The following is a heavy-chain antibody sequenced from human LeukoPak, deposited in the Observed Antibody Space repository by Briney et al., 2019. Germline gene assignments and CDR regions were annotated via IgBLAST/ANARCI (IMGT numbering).Heavy chain of an antibody. J-gene: IGHJ4*02. V-gene: IGHV3-21*04. CDR3: AKVSGYCTNGVCFSYY. CDR2: ISSSSSYV. Sequence: GGSLRLSCAASGFTFSSYSMNWVRQAPGKGLEWVSSISSSSSYVYYADSVKGRFTISRDNAKNSLYLQMNSLRAEDTAVYYCAKVSGYCTNGVCFSYYWGQGTLVTVSS. D-gene: IGHD2-8*01. CDR1: GFTFSSYS.